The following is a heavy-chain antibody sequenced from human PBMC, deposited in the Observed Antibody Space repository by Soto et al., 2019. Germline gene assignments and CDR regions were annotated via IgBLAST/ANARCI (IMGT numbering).Heavy chain of an antibody. V-gene: IGHV4-31*11. CDR3: ARGGGYDFRSSQAPPIDV. J-gene: IGHJ6*02. CDR2: IYYNGNT. Sequence: SETLSLTCAVSGGSISSGPYYWTWIRQHPGKGLGWIGYIYYNGNTFYNPSLKSRVALSIDTSKNQFSLKVRSVTAADTAVYYCARGGGYDFRSSQAPPIDVWGQGTTVTVSS. D-gene: IGHD3-3*01. CDR1: GGSISSGPYY.